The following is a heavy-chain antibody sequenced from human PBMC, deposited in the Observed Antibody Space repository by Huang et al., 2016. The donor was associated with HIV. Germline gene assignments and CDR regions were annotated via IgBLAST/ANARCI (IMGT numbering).Heavy chain of an antibody. CDR1: GDFISSTNYY. V-gene: IGHV4-39*01. Sequence: QLQLQESGPGQVKPSETLSLTCTVSGDFISSTNYYWGWIRQSPGKGLEWVGSGYQSGSTNYNPSLKSRVTLSVDTSRNQFSLRLNSVTAADTAVYYWASQHIGAAATWFWGRGTQVAVSS. J-gene: IGHJ4*02. CDR3: ASQHIGAAATWF. D-gene: IGHD6-13*01. CDR2: GYQSGST.